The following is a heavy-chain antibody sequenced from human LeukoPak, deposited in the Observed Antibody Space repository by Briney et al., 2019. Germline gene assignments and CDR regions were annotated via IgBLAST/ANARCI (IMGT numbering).Heavy chain of an antibody. J-gene: IGHJ4*02. Sequence: GGSLRLSCSASGFTFSSYAMHWVRQAPGKGLEYVSAISSNGGSTYCADSVKGRFTISRDNSKNTLYLQMSSLRAEDTAVYYCVKDITPLAAADYIFDYWGQGTLVTVSS. CDR2: ISSNGGST. CDR3: VKDITPLAAADYIFDY. V-gene: IGHV3-64D*06. CDR1: GFTFSSYA. D-gene: IGHD6-13*01.